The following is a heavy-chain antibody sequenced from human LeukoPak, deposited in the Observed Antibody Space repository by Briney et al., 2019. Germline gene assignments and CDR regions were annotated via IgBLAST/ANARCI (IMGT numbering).Heavy chain of an antibody. CDR1: GFTVSSYA. D-gene: IGHD2-15*01. J-gene: IGHJ4*02. CDR2: ISYDGSNK. V-gene: IGHV3-30-3*01. CDR3: ASPPATNFDY. Sequence: GGSLRLSCAASGFTVSSYAKQWVRQGPGKGLEWVAVISYDGSNKYYADSVKGRFTISRDNSKNTLYLQMNSLRAEDTAVYYCASPPATNFDYWGQGTLVTVSS.